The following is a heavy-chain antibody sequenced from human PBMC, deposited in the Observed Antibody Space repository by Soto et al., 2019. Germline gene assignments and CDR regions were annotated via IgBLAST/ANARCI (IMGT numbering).Heavy chain of an antibody. CDR1: GYSFTVYW. J-gene: IGHJ5*02. CDR2: IDPSDSYT. CDR3: ARHEGGLKNWFDP. D-gene: IGHD3-16*01. V-gene: IGHV5-10-1*01. Sequence: GESLKISCKGSGYSFTVYWISWVRQMPWKGLEWMGRIDPSDSYTNYSPSFQGHVTISADKSISTAYLQWSSLKASDTAMYYCARHEGGLKNWFDPWGQGTLVTVSS.